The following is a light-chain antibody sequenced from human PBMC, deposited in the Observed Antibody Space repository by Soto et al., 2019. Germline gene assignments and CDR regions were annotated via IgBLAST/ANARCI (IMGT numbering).Light chain of an antibody. CDR2: RNN. Sequence: QSALTQPPSASGTPGQRVTISCSGSSSNIGSNYVYWYQQLPGTAPKLLMYRNNKRPSGVPDRFSGSKSGTSASLAISGLRSEDEVDYYCAAWDERVGGSYVFGTGNKVTVL. J-gene: IGLJ1*01. CDR1: SSNIGSNY. V-gene: IGLV1-47*01. CDR3: AAWDERVGGSYV.